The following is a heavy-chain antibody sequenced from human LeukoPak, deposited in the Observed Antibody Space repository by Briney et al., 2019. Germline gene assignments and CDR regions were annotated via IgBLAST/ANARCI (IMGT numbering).Heavy chain of an antibody. V-gene: IGHV3-21*01. D-gene: IGHD3-22*01. Sequence: GGSLSLSCAASGFTFSSYGLSWVRQVPGKGLQWVSAISGDGKNRDYPDSVKGRFTISRDNAKNSLYLQMNSLRAEDTAVYYCNPYYYDSSGYLNDYWGQGTLVTVSS. CDR2: ISGDGKNR. CDR3: NPYYYDSSGYLNDY. CDR1: GFTFSSYG. J-gene: IGHJ4*02.